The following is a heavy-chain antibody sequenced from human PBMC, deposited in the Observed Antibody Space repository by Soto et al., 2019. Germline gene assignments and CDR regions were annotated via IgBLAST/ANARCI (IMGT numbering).Heavy chain of an antibody. D-gene: IGHD3-10*01. CDR2: IYYSGST. V-gene: IGHV4-61*01. Sequence: SETLSLTCTVSGGSVSSGSYYWSWIRQPPGKGLEWIGYIYYSGSTNYNPSLKSRVTISVDTSKNQFSLKLSSVTAADTAVYYCARDGYGSGNYHFDHWGQGTLATVPS. CDR1: GGSVSSGSYY. CDR3: ARDGYGSGNYHFDH. J-gene: IGHJ4*02.